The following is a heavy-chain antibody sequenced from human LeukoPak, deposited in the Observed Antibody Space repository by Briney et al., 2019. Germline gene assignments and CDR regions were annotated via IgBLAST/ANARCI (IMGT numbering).Heavy chain of an antibody. Sequence: SETLSHTCTVSGGSINGYFWSWMRQPAGKGLEWIGRILTNGNTDYNPSLNGRVTMSMDTSRNQFSRKLRSVSAADTAVYYCARSARVEPGTGYYFDSWGRGTLVTVSS. CDR3: ARSARVEPGTGYYFDS. J-gene: IGHJ4*02. V-gene: IGHV4-4*07. CDR1: GGSINGYF. D-gene: IGHD2-15*01. CDR2: ILTNGNT.